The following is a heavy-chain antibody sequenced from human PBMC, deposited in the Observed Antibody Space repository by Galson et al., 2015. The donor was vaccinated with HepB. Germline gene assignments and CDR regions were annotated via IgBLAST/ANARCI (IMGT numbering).Heavy chain of an antibody. CDR1: GDSVSSNSAA. D-gene: IGHD6-13*01. Sequence: CAISGDSVSSNSAAWNWIRQSPSRGLEWLGRTYYRSKWYNDYAVSVKSRITINPDTSKNQFSLQLNSVTPEDTAVYYCARGSSWYHLSYYYGMDAWGQGTTVTVSS. V-gene: IGHV6-1*01. J-gene: IGHJ6*02. CDR3: ARGSSWYHLSYYYGMDA. CDR2: TYYRSKWYN.